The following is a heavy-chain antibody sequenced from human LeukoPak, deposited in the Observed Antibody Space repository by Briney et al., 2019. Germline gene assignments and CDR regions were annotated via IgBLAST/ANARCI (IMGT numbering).Heavy chain of an antibody. CDR3: ARGNLYYDSSGYYYVPDYFDY. Sequence: ASVKVSCEASGYTFTSYTMHWVRQAPGQRLEWMGRINTGNGNTKYSQDFQGRVTITADESTSTAYMELSSLRSEDTAVYYCARGNLYYDSSGYYYVPDYFDYWGQGTLVTVSS. V-gene: IGHV1-3*03. CDR1: GYTFTSYT. D-gene: IGHD3-22*01. J-gene: IGHJ4*02. CDR2: INTGNGNT.